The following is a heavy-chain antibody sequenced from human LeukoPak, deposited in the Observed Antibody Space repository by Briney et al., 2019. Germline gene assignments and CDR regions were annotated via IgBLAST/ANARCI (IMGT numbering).Heavy chain of an antibody. CDR1: GASTSSYY. J-gene: IGHJ4*02. Sequence: PSETLSLTCTVSGASTSSYYWSWIRQPPGKGLEWIGTIYYSGSTYYNPSLKSRVTISVDTSKNQFSLKLSSVTAPDTAVYYCARHEDRNWYFDHWGQGTLVTVSS. CDR2: IYYSGST. V-gene: IGHV4-59*04. D-gene: IGHD1-1*01. CDR3: ARHEDRNWYFDH.